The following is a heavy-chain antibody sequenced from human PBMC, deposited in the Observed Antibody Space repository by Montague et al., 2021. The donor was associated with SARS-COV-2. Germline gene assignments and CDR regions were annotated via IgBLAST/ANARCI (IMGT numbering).Heavy chain of an antibody. CDR1: GFTFSSYE. Sequence: SLRLSCAASGFTFSSYEMNWVRQAPGKGLDWVSYISSSGSTIYYADSVKGRFTISRDNAKNSLYLQMNSLRAEDTAVYYCARPYYYYGMDVWGQGTTVTVSS. CDR2: ISSSGSTI. J-gene: IGHJ6*02. V-gene: IGHV3-48*03. CDR3: ARPYYYYGMDV.